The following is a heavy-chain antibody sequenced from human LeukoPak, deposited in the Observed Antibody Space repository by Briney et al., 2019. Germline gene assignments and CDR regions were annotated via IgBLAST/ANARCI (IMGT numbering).Heavy chain of an antibody. V-gene: IGHV3-23*01. CDR3: ARESPVAATGRSWFDS. Sequence: GGSLRLSCAASGFTFSSYAMSWVRQAPGKGLEWVSTITGGGSTTYYADSEKGRFTISRDNSKNTLYLQMNSLRAEDTALYYCARESPVAATGRSWFDSWGQGTLVTVSS. D-gene: IGHD6-13*01. J-gene: IGHJ5*01. CDR2: ITGGGSTT. CDR1: GFTFSSYA.